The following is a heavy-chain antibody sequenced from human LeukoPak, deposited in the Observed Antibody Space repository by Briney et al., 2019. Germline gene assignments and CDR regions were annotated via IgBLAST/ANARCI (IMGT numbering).Heavy chain of an antibody. Sequence: PGGSLRLSCAASGFTFSSYSMNWVRQAPGKGLEWVSSISSNSSYIYYADSVKGPFTISRDNAKNSLYLQMNSLRAEDTAVYYCARDLIPAVAGTTTTIQHWGQGTLVTVSS. CDR3: ARDLIPAVAGTTTTIQH. D-gene: IGHD6-19*01. V-gene: IGHV3-21*01. CDR2: ISSNSSYI. CDR1: GFTFSSYS. J-gene: IGHJ1*01.